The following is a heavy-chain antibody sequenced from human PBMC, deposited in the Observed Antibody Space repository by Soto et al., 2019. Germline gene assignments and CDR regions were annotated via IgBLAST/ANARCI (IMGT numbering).Heavy chain of an antibody. V-gene: IGHV1-2*02. Sequence: ASVNVSCKASGYTFTGYYMHWVRQAPGQGLEWMGWINPSSGGTNYAQKFQGRVTMTRDTSISTAYMELSRLRSDDTAVYYCARVWYYGSGSPDYWGQGTLVTVSS. CDR2: INPSSGGT. CDR1: GYTFTGYY. CDR3: ARVWYYGSGSPDY. J-gene: IGHJ4*02. D-gene: IGHD3-10*01.